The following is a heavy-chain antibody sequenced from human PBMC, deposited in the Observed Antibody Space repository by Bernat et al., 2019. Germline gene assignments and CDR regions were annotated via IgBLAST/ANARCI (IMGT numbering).Heavy chain of an antibody. V-gene: IGHV4-39*01. CDR1: GGSISSSSHF. CDR2: IYYSGDT. Sequence: QVQLQESGPGLVKPSETLSLTCTVPGGSISSSSHFWGWIRQPPGKGLEWIGSIYYSGDTYYNPSLKSRVTISVDTSKNQFSLKLNSVTAADTALYYCARHGNIVVVPAALGFDYWGQGTLVTVSS. J-gene: IGHJ4*02. CDR3: ARHGNIVVVPAALGFDY. D-gene: IGHD2-2*01.